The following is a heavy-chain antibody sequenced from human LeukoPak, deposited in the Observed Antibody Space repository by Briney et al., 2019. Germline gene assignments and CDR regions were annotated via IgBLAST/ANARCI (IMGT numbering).Heavy chain of an antibody. CDR2: IYYTGNT. J-gene: IGHJ4*02. V-gene: IGHV4-59*01. CDR1: GGSISSYY. D-gene: IGHD6-19*01. Sequence: SETLSLTCTVSGGSISSYYWSWIRQPPGKGLEWIGYIYYTGNTNYNPSLKSRLSISIDTSKNQFSLKLSSVTAADTAMYYCATPRGYSSGWSGIYDYWGLGALVTVSS. CDR3: ATPRGYSSGWSGIYDY.